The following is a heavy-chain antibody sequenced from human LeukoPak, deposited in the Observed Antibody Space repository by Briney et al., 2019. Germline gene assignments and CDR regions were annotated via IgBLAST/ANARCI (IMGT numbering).Heavy chain of an antibody. Sequence: ASVKVSCKASGYTFTSYYMHWVRQAPGQGLEWMGLINPSGGSTSYAQKFQGRVTMTRDTSTSTVYMELSSLRSEDTAVYYCARVGYYDFWSGYYTPGYYYYGMDVWGQGTTVTVSS. CDR2: INPSGGST. D-gene: IGHD3-3*01. CDR3: ARVGYYDFWSGYYTPGYYYYGMDV. CDR1: GYTFTSYY. V-gene: IGHV1-46*01. J-gene: IGHJ6*02.